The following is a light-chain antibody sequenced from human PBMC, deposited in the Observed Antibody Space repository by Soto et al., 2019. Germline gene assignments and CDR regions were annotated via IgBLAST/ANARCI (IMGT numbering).Light chain of an antibody. CDR2: GES. CDR1: QSVNSGY. V-gene: IGKV3-20*01. J-gene: IGKJ2*01. CDR3: LLYRNFPYP. Sequence: EGVLTQSPGTLYLSPGERATLSCRASQSVNSGYLAWYQQKLGQAPRLLIYGESSRATGIPDRFSGSGSGTDVTLTPRALECDDLGVDYRLLYRNFPYPCGQETKLQLK.